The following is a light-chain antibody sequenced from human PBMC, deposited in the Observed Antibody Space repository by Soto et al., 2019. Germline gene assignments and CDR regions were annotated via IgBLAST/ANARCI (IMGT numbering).Light chain of an antibody. J-gene: IGKJ1*01. CDR3: RQYNNWWT. V-gene: IGKV3-15*01. CDR1: QSVANY. CDR2: GAS. Sequence: EIVLTQFPATLSLSPGERATLSCRASQSVANYLAWYQQKPGQAPRPVIYGASTRATGIPARFSGSGSGTESTLTISSLESEEFAVNYCRQYNNWWTCGQGTKVEI.